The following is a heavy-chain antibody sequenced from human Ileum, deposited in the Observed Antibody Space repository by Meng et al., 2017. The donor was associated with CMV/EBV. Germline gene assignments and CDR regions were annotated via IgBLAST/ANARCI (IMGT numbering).Heavy chain of an antibody. Sequence: KASGATFSSYAISWVRQAPGQGLEWMGGIIPIFGTANYAQKFQGRVTITTDESTSTAYMELSSLRSEDTAVYYCARDLGDSSGSSGYWGQGTLVTVSS. CDR1: GATFSSYA. J-gene: IGHJ4*02. CDR3: ARDLGDSSGSSGY. V-gene: IGHV1-69*05. D-gene: IGHD3-22*01. CDR2: IIPIFGTA.